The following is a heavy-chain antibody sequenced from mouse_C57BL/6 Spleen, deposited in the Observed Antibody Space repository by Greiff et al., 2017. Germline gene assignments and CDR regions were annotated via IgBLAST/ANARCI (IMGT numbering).Heavy chain of an antibody. CDR2: IYPGSGST. CDR3: ASYYGSSSNYCGY. J-gene: IGHJ2*01. V-gene: IGHV1-55*01. Sequence: QVQLQQPGAELVKPGASVKMSCKASGYTFNSYWITWVKQRPGQGLEWIGDIYPGSGSTNYDEKFKSKATLTVDTSSSTAYMQLSSLTSEDSAVYYCASYYGSSSNYCGYWGQGTTLTVSS. D-gene: IGHD1-1*01. CDR1: GYTFNSYW.